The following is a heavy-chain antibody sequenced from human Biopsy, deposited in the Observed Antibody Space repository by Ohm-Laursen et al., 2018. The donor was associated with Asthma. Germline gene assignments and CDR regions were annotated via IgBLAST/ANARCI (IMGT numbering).Heavy chain of an antibody. CDR1: GYTFNSVG. Sequence: SVKVSCKTSGYTFNSVGITWVRQAPGQGLEWMGWISVYNGNTKVAQKLQDRVTMITDASTSTAYMELRSLRSDDTAVYFCARAVDYSHYYGIDVWGQGTTVTVS. V-gene: IGHV1-18*01. J-gene: IGHJ6*02. D-gene: IGHD3-10*01. CDR3: ARAVDYSHYYGIDV. CDR2: ISVYNGNT.